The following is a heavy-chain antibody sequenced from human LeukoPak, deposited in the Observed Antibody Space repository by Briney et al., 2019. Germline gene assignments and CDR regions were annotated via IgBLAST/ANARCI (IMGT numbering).Heavy chain of an antibody. CDR3: ARGPGYYDIPNAFDI. D-gene: IGHD3-9*01. CDR2: INPNSGGT. J-gene: IGHJ3*02. Sequence: ASVKVSCKASGYTFTGYYMHWVRQAPGQGLEWMGWINPNSGGTNYAQKFQGRVTMTRDTSISTAYMELSRLRSDDTAVYYCARGPGYYDIPNAFDIWGQGTMVTVSS. V-gene: IGHV1-2*02. CDR1: GYTFTGYY.